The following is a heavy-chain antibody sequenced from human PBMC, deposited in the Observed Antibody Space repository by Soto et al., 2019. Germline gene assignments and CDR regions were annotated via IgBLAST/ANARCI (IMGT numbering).Heavy chain of an antibody. CDR1: DYSISSSNW. J-gene: IGHJ4*02. Sequence: SETLSLTCAVSDYSISSSNWWGWIRQPPGKGLEWIGYIYYSGSTYYNPSLKSRVTMSVDTSKNQFSLKLSSVTAVDTAVYYCARMSWYSGSYYFDYWGQGTLVPVSS. V-gene: IGHV4-28*01. CDR2: IYYSGST. D-gene: IGHD1-26*01. CDR3: ARMSWYSGSYYFDY.